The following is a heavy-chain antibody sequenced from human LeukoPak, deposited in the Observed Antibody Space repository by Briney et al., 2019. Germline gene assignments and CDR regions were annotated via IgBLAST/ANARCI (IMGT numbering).Heavy chain of an antibody. CDR1: GYTFTSYY. V-gene: IGHV1-46*01. CDR2: INPSGGST. CDR3: ARVHLWSGELQGGDAFDI. D-gene: IGHD3-10*01. Sequence: ASVKVSCKASGYTFTSYYMHWVRQAPGQGLEWMGIINPSGGSTSYAQKFQGRVTMTRDTSTSTVYMELSSLRSEDTAVYYCARVHLWSGELQGGDAFDIWGQGTMVTVSS. J-gene: IGHJ3*02.